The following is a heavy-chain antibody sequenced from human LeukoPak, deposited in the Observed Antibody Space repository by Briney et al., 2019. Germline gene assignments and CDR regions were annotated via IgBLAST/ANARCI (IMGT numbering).Heavy chain of an antibody. V-gene: IGHV3-23*01. CDR2: ISGGGGGT. CDR1: GFTFSSYA. Sequence: PGGSLRLSCAASGFTFSSYAMSWVRQAPGKGLEWVSAISGGGGGTYYADSVKGRFTISRDNSKNTLYLQMNSLRAEDTAVYYCAKDQEIAAAGRLSYWGQGTLVTVSS. J-gene: IGHJ4*02. D-gene: IGHD6-13*01. CDR3: AKDQEIAAAGRLSY.